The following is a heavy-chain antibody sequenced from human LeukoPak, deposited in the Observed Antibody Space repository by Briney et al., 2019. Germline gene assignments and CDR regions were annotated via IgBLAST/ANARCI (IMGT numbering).Heavy chain of an antibody. CDR2: IVPIFGTA. J-gene: IGHJ4*02. D-gene: IGHD6-13*01. CDR1: GGTFSSYA. CDR3: ARHGAAAVLLFDY. V-gene: IGHV1-69*13. Sequence: GASVKVSCKAFGGTFSSYAISWVRQAPGQGLEWMGGIVPIFGTANYAQKFQGRVTITADESTSTAYMELSSLRSEDTAVYYCARHGAAAVLLFDYWGQGTLVTVSS.